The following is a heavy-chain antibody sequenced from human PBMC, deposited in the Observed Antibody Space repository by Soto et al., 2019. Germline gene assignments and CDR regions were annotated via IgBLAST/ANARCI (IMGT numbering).Heavy chain of an antibody. V-gene: IGHV3-15*07. J-gene: IGHJ6*02. CDR2: IKSKTDGGTT. Sequence: GGSLRLSCAASGFTFSNAWMNWVRQAPGKGLEWVGRIKSKTDGGTTDYAAPVKGRFTISRDDSKNTLYLQMNSLKTEDTAVYYCTTKSPNYYDSSASQAEGVYYYYGMDVWGQGTTVTVSS. CDR1: GFTFSNAW. CDR3: TTKSPNYYDSSASQAEGVYYYYGMDV. D-gene: IGHD3-22*01.